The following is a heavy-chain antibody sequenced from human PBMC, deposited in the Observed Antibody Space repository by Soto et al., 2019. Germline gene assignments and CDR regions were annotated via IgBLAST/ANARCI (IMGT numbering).Heavy chain of an antibody. Sequence: QVQLQESGPGLVKPSQTLSLTCTVSGGSISSGGYYWTWIRQHPGKGLEWIGYIYYSGSTCYNPSLKSRVTISVDTSKNQFSLKLSSVTAADMAVYYCAASCVGCGGFNYYGMDVWGQGTTVTVSS. CDR1: GGSISSGGYY. CDR3: AASCVGCGGFNYYGMDV. V-gene: IGHV4-31*03. CDR2: IYYSGST. D-gene: IGHD2-21*01. J-gene: IGHJ6*02.